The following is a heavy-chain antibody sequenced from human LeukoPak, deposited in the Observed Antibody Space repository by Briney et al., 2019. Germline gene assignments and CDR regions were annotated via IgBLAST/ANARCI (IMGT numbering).Heavy chain of an antibody. Sequence: SETLSLTCTVSGGSISSGGYYWSWIRQHPGKGLEWIGYIYYSGSTYYNPSLKSRVTISVDTSKNQFSLKLSSVTAADTAVYYCARDVVGAASGHFDYWGQGTLVTVSS. CDR1: GGSISSGGYY. J-gene: IGHJ4*02. CDR2: IYYSGST. D-gene: IGHD1-26*01. V-gene: IGHV4-31*03. CDR3: ARDVVGAASGHFDY.